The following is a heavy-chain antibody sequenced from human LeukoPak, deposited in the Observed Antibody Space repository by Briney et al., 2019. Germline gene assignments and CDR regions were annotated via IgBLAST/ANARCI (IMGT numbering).Heavy chain of an antibody. Sequence: ASVKVSCKASGYTFTDYYLHWVRQAPGQGLEWMGWINPISGGTKYTQKFQGSVTMTRDTSITTAYMELSGLRSDDTAVYYCASLGATTIHYYGMDVWGQGTTVTVSS. V-gene: IGHV1-2*02. J-gene: IGHJ6*02. CDR1: GYTFTDYY. D-gene: IGHD1-26*01. CDR2: INPISGGT. CDR3: ASLGATTIHYYGMDV.